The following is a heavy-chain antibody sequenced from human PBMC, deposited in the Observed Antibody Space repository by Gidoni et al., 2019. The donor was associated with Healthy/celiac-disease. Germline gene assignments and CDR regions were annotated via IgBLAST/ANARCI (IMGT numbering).Heavy chain of an antibody. J-gene: IGHJ5*02. D-gene: IGHD6-13*01. Sequence: QLQLQESGPGLVKPSETLSLTRTVSGGAISSSSYYWGWIRQPPGKGLEWIGSIYYSGSTYYNPSLKSRVTISVDTSKNQFSLKLSSVTAADTAVYYCARGSSWQNWFDPWGQGTLVTVSS. CDR1: GGAISSSSYY. CDR2: IYYSGST. V-gene: IGHV4-39*01. CDR3: ARGSSWQNWFDP.